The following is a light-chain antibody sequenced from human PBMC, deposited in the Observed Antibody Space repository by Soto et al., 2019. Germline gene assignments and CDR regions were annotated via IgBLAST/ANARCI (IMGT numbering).Light chain of an antibody. Sequence: IQMPQYHSSLSASFGDTFTITCRASQTISNYLNWYQQKPGKAPKLLIYAASSLQSGVPSRFSGSRSGADFTLTISSLQPEDFATYHCQQSFSNPITFGQRTRLEIK. V-gene: IGKV1-39*01. J-gene: IGKJ5*01. CDR1: QTISNY. CDR3: QQSFSNPIT. CDR2: AAS.